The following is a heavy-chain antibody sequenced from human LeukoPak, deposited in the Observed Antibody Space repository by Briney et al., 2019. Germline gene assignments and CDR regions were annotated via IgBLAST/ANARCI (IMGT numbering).Heavy chain of an antibody. CDR2: IYYSGST. CDR1: GGSISSYY. V-gene: IGHV4-59*01. CDR3: ARVSLVRGAPDYYFDY. D-gene: IGHD3-10*01. J-gene: IGHJ4*02. Sequence: NPSETLSLTCTVSGGSISSYYWSWIRQPPGKGLEWIGYIYYSGSTNYNPSLKSRVTISVDTSKNQFSLKLSSVTAADTAVYYCARVSLVRGAPDYYFDYWGQGTLVTVSS.